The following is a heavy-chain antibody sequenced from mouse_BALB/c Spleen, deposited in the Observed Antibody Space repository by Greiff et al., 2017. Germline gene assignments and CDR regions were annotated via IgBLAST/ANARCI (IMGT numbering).Heavy chain of an antibody. J-gene: IGHJ4*01. D-gene: IGHD1-2*01. Sequence: VQLQESGPGLVQPSQSLSITCTVSGFSLTSYGVHWVRQSPGKGLEWLGVIWSGGSTDYNAAFISRLSISKDNSKSQVFFKMNSLQANDTAIYYCASALTTATSAMDYWGQGTSVTVSA. CDR3: ASALTTATSAMDY. V-gene: IGHV2-2*02. CDR2: IWSGGST. CDR1: GFSLTSYG.